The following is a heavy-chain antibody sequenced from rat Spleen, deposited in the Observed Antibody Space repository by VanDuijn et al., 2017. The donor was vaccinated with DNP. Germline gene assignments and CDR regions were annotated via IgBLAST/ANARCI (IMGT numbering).Heavy chain of an antibody. CDR1: GLTFSNYY. CDR3: ASVYDGYPPYAMDA. J-gene: IGHJ4*01. V-gene: IGHV5-25*01. CDR2: ISTSDSRT. D-gene: IGHD1-12*03. Sequence: EVQLVESGGGLVQPGRSLKLSCAASGLTFSNYYMAWVRQAPKKGLEWVATISTSDSRTYYPDSVKGRFTISRDNAKSNLYLQMDSLRSEDTATYYCASVYDGYPPYAMDAWGQGTSVTVSS.